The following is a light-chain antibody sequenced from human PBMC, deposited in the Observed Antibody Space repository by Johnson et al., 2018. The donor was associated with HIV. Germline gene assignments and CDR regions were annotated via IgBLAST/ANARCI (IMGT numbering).Light chain of an antibody. CDR3: KTWDSRLSFGHG. CDR1: SSNIGNNY. J-gene: IGLJ1*01. Sequence: QSVLTQPPSVSAAPGQKVTISCSGSSSNIGNNYVSWYQQLPGTAPKLLIYDNNRRPSGIPDRFSGSKSGTSATLGITGLQTGDEADYYCKTWDSRLSFGHGVGTGTKVTVL. V-gene: IGLV1-51*01. CDR2: DNN.